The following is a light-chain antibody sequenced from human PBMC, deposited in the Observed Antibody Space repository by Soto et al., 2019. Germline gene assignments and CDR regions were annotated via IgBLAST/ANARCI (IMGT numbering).Light chain of an antibody. V-gene: IGLV1-47*02. CDR3: AAWDDRLSGPV. J-gene: IGLJ2*01. Sequence: QSVLTQPPLASGTPGQRVTISCSGSSSNIGSNYIYWYQQIPGTAPTIVIYTNNQRPSGVPDRFSGSKSGTSASLAISGLRSEDEAVYYCAAWDDRLSGPVFGGGTKLTVL. CDR2: TNN. CDR1: SSNIGSNY.